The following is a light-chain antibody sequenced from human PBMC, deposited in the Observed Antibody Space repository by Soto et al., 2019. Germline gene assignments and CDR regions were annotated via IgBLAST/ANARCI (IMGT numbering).Light chain of an antibody. J-gene: IGLJ2*01. V-gene: IGLV2-8*01. Sequence: QSALTQPPSASGSPGQSVTISCTGTSSDVGGCNYVSWYRQHPGEAPKVMIYEVTKRPSGVPDRFSGSKSGNTASLTVSGLQAEDEADYYCSSYAGTNNVVFGGGTKLTV. CDR2: EVT. CDR3: SSYAGTNNVV. CDR1: SSDVGGCNY.